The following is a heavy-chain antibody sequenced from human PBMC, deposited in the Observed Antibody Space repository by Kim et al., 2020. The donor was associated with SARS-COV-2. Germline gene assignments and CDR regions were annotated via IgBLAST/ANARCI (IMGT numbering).Heavy chain of an antibody. V-gene: IGHV3-21*01. D-gene: IGHD6-19*01. CDR2: ISSSSSYI. CDR3: ARDHDQWLTWGFDY. J-gene: IGHJ4*02. CDR1: GFTFSSYS. Sequence: GGSLRLSCAASGFTFSSYSMNWVRQAPGKGLEWVSSISSSSSYIYYADSVKGRFTISRDNAKNSLYLQMNSLRAEDTAVYYCARDHDQWLTWGFDYWGQGTLVTVSS.